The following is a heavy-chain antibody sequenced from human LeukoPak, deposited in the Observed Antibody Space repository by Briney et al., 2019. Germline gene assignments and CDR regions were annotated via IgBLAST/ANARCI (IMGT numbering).Heavy chain of an antibody. D-gene: IGHD2-8*01. Sequence: GGSLRLSCAASGFTFSSYGMHWVRQAPGKGLEWVAVISYDGSNKYYADSVKGRFTISRDNSKNTLYLQMNSLRAEDTAVYYCAKRYAENVDYWGQGTLVAVSS. CDR2: ISYDGSNK. CDR3: AKRYAENVDY. CDR1: GFTFSSYG. J-gene: IGHJ4*02. V-gene: IGHV3-30*18.